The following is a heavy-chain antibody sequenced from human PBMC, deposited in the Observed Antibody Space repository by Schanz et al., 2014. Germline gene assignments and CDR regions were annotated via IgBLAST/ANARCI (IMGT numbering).Heavy chain of an antibody. CDR3: ARDRGRGDLPGDI. CDR1: GGSIRSYF. CDR2: IYYSGST. V-gene: IGHV4-59*12. D-gene: IGHD4-17*01. Sequence: QVQLQESGPGLLKPSETLSLTCTVSGGSIRSYFWSWIRQPPGKGLEWIGYIYYSGSTYYNPSLKSRVTISVDTSKNQFSLNLSSATAADTAVYYCARDRGRGDLPGDIWGQGTMVTVSS. J-gene: IGHJ3*02.